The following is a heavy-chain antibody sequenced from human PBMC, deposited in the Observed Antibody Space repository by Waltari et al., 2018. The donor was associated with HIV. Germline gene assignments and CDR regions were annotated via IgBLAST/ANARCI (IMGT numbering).Heavy chain of an antibody. V-gene: IGHV3-23*01. CDR3: AKDYDSSGFYYFDY. CDR1: GFTFSNYA. Sequence: EVHLLESGGGLVQPGGSLRLSCEASGFTFSNYAMKWVRQAAGKGLEWASAISGSGGGRYYADSVKGRLTISRDNSKKTLYLQMNSLRAEDTAVYYCAKDYDSSGFYYFDYWGQGTLVTVSS. CDR2: ISGSGGGR. J-gene: IGHJ4*02. D-gene: IGHD3-22*01.